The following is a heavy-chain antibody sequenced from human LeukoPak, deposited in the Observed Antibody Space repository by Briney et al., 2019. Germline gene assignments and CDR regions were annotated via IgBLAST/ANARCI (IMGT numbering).Heavy chain of an antibody. J-gene: IGHJ3*02. CDR2: INPNGGGT. V-gene: IGHV1-2*02. CDR3: ARGGKVMITEVRGALVSRDGFDI. CDR1: GYTFTGYY. D-gene: IGHD3-10*01. Sequence: GSVSLSCTASGYTFTGYYMNWVRQAPGEGLEWMGGINPNGGGTKYAQKIKGRVTMTRDTSISTAHLKMSRLRSDDTGVYYCARGGKVMITEVRGALVSRDGFDIWGPGTLVTVSS.